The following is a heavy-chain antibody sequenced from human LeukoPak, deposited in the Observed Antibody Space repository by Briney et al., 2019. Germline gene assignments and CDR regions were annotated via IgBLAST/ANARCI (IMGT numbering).Heavy chain of an antibody. CDR2: IYYRGST. V-gene: IGHV4-39*01. J-gene: IGHJ4*02. CDR3: ARLQRGYCSGGSCGTIDY. Sequence: SETLSLTCTVSGGSISSSSYYWGWIRQPPGKGLEWIGSIYYRGSTYYNPSLKSRVTISVDTSKNQFSLKLSSVTAADTAVYYCARLQRGYCSGGSCGTIDYWGQGTLVTVSS. CDR1: GGSISSSSYY. D-gene: IGHD2-15*01.